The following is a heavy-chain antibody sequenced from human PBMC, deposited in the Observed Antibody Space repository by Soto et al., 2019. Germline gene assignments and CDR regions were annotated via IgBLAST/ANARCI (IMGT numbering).Heavy chain of an antibody. D-gene: IGHD4-17*01. CDR2: IYWDDDK. CDR3: AYRLGTREMDY. CDR1: GFSLSTSGVG. Sequence: QITLKESGPPLVKPTQTLTLTCTFSGFSLSTSGVGVAWIRQPPGKALEWLALIYWDDDKRYSPSLKSRLTITMDTSKNQVVLTMTNVDPVDTATYYCAYRLGTREMDYWGQGTLVTVSS. J-gene: IGHJ4*02. V-gene: IGHV2-5*02.